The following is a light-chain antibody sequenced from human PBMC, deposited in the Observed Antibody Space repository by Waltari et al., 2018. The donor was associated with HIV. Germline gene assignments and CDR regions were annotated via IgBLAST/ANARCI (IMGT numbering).Light chain of an antibody. CDR3: TAWDDGLSDPV. V-gene: IGLV1-44*01. Sequence: QSVLTQPPSASGTPGQRVTISCSGSRSNIGSTTVNWYQQLPGTAPKLLIYSNNQRPSGVPDRFSGSKSGTSASLAISGLQSEDEADYYCTAWDDGLSDPVFGGGTKLTVL. CDR2: SNN. J-gene: IGLJ3*02. CDR1: RSNIGSTT.